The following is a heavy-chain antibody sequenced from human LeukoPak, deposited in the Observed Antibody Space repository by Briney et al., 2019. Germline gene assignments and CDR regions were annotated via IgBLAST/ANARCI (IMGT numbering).Heavy chain of an antibody. CDR2: ISSSSSYI. CDR3: ARVVGVGATSDY. V-gene: IGHV3-21*01. CDR1: GFTFSSYS. D-gene: IGHD1-26*01. J-gene: IGHJ4*02. Sequence: GSLRLSCAASGFTFSSYSMNWVRQAPGKGLEWVSSISSSSSYIYYADSVKGRFTISRDNAKNSLYLQMNSLRAEDTAVYYCARVVGVGATSDYWGQGTLVTVSS.